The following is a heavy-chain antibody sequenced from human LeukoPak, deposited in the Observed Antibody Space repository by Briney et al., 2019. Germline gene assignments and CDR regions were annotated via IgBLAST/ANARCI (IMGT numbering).Heavy chain of an antibody. V-gene: IGHV1-69*05. Sequence: SVKVSCKASGGTFSSYAISWVRQAPGQGLEWMGGIIPIFGTANYAQKFQGRVTITTDESTSTAYMELSSLRSEDTAVYYCASSGLRPVAATPYYFDYWGQGTLSPSPQ. CDR1: GGTFSSYA. CDR2: IIPIFGTA. CDR3: ASSGLRPVAATPYYFDY. D-gene: IGHD2-15*01. J-gene: IGHJ4*02.